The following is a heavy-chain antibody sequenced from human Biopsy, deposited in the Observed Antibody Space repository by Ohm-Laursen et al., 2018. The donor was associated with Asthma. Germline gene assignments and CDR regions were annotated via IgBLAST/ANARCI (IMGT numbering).Heavy chain of an antibody. CDR3: ARGDSSGWSHYYFDY. CDR1: GFVFSQCG. D-gene: IGHD6-19*01. CDR2: IYSGGTS. V-gene: IGHV3-53*01. J-gene: IGHJ4*02. Sequence: SLRLSCSASGFVFSQCGMHWVRQAPGKGLEWVSVIYSGGTSHTADSVRGRFTISRDFSKNTLHLQMHSLRVEDTAVYYCARGDSSGWSHYYFDYWGQGTLVTVSS.